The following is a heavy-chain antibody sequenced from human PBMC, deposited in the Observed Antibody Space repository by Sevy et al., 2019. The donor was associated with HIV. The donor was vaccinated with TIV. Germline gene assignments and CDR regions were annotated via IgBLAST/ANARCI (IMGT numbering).Heavy chain of an antibody. CDR3: ARDPNFVIAAETYFDY. CDR1: GYTFPSYA. J-gene: IGHJ4*02. V-gene: IGHV7-4-1*02. CDR2: INTNTGNP. D-gene: IGHD6-6*01. Sequence: ASVKVSCKASGYTFPSYAMNWVRHAPGQGLEWMGWINTNTGNPTYAQGFTGRFVFSLDTSVSTAYLQISSLKAEDTAVYYCARDPNFVIAAETYFDYWGQGTLVTVSS.